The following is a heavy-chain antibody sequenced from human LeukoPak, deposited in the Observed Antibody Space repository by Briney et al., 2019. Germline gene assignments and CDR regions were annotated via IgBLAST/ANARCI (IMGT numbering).Heavy chain of an antibody. J-gene: IGHJ2*01. D-gene: IGHD6-19*01. V-gene: IGHV3-30*18. Sequence: PAGGPLRLSCAAPEFTFSSYGLHWVRQASGKGLEWVAVISYDGSNKYYVDSVKGRFTISRDNSKNTLYLQMNSLRAEDTAVYYCAKDPRIAVAGTGSGYFDLWGRGTLVTASS. CDR3: AKDPRIAVAGTGSGYFDL. CDR2: ISYDGSNK. CDR1: EFTFSSYG.